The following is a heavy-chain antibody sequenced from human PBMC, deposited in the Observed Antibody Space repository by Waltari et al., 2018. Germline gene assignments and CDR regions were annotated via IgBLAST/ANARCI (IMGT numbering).Heavy chain of an antibody. V-gene: IGHV4-59*01. J-gene: IGHJ5*02. Sequence: QVQLQESGPGLVKPSETLSLTCTVSGGSLSSYYWIWLRQPPGKGLEWIGYFYYSGSTNYNPSLKSRVTISVDTSKNQFSLKLSSVTAADTAVYYCARDGYYDSSGYLGWFDPWGQGTLVTVSS. CDR2: FYYSGST. CDR3: ARDGYYDSSGYLGWFDP. D-gene: IGHD3-22*01. CDR1: GGSLSSYY.